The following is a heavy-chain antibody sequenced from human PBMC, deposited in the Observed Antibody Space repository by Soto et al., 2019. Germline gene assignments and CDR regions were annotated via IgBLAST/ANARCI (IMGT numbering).Heavy chain of an antibody. V-gene: IGHV3-7*04. D-gene: IGHD2-2*02. CDR2: MNQDGGEK. J-gene: IGHJ6*02. CDR1: GFTFSSYW. CDR3: ARVDCSPSNCYNLYYGRTS. Sequence: EVQLVESGGGLVQPGGSLRLSCAASGFTFSSYWMTWFRQAPGKGLEWVADMNQDGGEKYYVDSVKGRFTISRDNAKTSLYLQMNSLRVEDTAVYYCARVDCSPSNCYNLYYGRTSGAKGPRSPSP.